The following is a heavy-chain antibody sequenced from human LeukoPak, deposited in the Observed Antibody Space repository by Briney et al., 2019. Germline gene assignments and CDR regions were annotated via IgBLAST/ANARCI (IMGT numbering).Heavy chain of an antibody. CDR1: GFTFSSYA. Sequence: GGSLRLSCAASGFTFSSYAMHWVRQAPGKGLEWVAVISYDGSNKYYADSVKGRFTISRDNSKNTLYLQMNSLRAEDTAVYYCARGYSYSINWFDPWGQGTLVTVSS. CDR2: ISYDGSNK. CDR3: ARGYSYSINWFDP. D-gene: IGHD5-18*01. V-gene: IGHV3-30-3*01. J-gene: IGHJ5*02.